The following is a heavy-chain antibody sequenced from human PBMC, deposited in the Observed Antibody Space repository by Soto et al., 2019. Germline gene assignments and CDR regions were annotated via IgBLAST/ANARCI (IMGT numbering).Heavy chain of an antibody. CDR1: GYTFTSYA. V-gene: IGHV1-3*01. CDR2: INAGNGNT. CDR3: GSGYEDDAFDI. Sequence: ASVKVSCKASGYTFTSYAMHWVRQAPGQRLEWMGWINAGNGNTKYSQKFQGRVTITRDTSASTAYMELSSLRSEDTAVYHCGSGYEDDAFDIWGQGTMVTVSS. D-gene: IGHD5-12*01. J-gene: IGHJ3*02.